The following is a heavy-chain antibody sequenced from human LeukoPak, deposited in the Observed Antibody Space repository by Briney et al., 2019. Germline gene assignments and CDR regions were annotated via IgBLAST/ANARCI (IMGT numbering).Heavy chain of an antibody. Sequence: SETLSLTCTVSGGSISSYYWGWIRQPPGKGLEWIGYIYYSGSTNYNPSLKSRVTISVDTSKNQFSLKLSSVTAADTAVYYCARLSYDSSGYYFDYWGQGTLVTVSS. J-gene: IGHJ4*02. V-gene: IGHV4-59*08. CDR1: GGSISSYY. CDR2: IYYSGST. CDR3: ARLSYDSSGYYFDY. D-gene: IGHD3-22*01.